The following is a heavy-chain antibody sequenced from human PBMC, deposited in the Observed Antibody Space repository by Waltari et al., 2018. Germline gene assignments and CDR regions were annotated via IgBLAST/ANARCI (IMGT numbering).Heavy chain of an antibody. CDR3: ARGYVWGSYRPFDP. J-gene: IGHJ5*02. CDR1: GFTFSSYW. V-gene: IGHV3-7*03. D-gene: IGHD3-16*02. CDR2: IKQDGSEK. Sequence: EVQLVESGGGLVQPGGSLRLSCAASGFTFSSYWMSWVRQAPGKGLEWVANIKQDGSEKYYVDSVKGRFTISRDNAKNSLYLQMNSLRAEDTAVYCCARGYVWGSYRPFDPWGQGTLVTVSS.